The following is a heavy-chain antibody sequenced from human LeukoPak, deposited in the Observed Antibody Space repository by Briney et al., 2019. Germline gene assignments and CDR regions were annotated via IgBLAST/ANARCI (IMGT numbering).Heavy chain of an antibody. V-gene: IGHV4-4*02. CDR3: ASRIAAAGKSNWFDP. Sequence: PSGTLSLTCAVSGGSISSSNWWSWVRQPPGKGLEWIGEIYHGGSTNYNPSLKSRVTISVDKSKNQFSLKLSSVTAADTAVYYCASRIAAAGKSNWFDPWGQGTLVTVSS. D-gene: IGHD6-13*01. CDR2: IYHGGST. J-gene: IGHJ5*02. CDR1: GGSISSSNW.